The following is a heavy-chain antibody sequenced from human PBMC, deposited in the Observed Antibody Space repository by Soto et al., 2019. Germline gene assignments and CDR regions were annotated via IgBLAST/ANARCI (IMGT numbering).Heavy chain of an antibody. CDR1: GGSISSGGYY. J-gene: IGHJ4*02. CDR2: IYYSGST. CDR3: ARHPDSSGYYPYYFDY. V-gene: IGHV4-31*03. Sequence: SETLSLTCTVSGGSISSGGYYWSWIRQHPGKGLEWIGYIYYSGSTYYNPSLKSRVTISVDTSKNQFSLKLSSVTAADTAVYYCARHPDSSGYYPYYFDYWGQGTLVTVSS. D-gene: IGHD3-22*01.